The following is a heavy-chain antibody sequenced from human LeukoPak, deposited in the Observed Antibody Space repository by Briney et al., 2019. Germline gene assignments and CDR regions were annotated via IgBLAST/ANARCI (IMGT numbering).Heavy chain of an antibody. CDR1: GYTFTRYD. D-gene: IGHD3-10*01. CDR3: ARVNTYYYGSGVSRAFHM. CDR2: MNPNSGNT. V-gene: IGHV1-8*01. Sequence: GASVKISCKASGYTFTRYDINWVRQATGQGLEWMGGMNPNSGNTGYAQKFRGSVIMTRNISTATAYMELSSLKSDDTAVYYCARVNTYYYGSGVSRAFHMWGQGTMVTVSS. J-gene: IGHJ3*02.